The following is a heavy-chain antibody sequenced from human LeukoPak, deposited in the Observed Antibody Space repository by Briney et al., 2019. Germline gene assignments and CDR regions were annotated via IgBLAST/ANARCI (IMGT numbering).Heavy chain of an antibody. CDR3: ARDSGNYLDAFDI. CDR1: GFIFSRHS. D-gene: IGHD1-26*01. V-gene: IGHV3-21*01. J-gene: IGHJ3*02. CDR2: ISTSSSYI. Sequence: GGSLRLSCAGSGFIFSRHSMNWVRQAPGKGLEWVSSISTSSSYIYYADSVKGRFTISRDNARDSLYLQMNSLRVEDTAVYYCARDSGNYLDAFDIWGQGTMVTVSS.